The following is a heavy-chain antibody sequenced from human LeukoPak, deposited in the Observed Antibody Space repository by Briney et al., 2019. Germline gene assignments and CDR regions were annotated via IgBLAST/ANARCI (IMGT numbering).Heavy chain of an antibody. CDR2: VIGSGDNT. Sequence: GGSLRLSCAASGFTFSSYAMRWVRQAPGKGLEWVSGVIGSGDNTSYADSVKGRFTISRDNSKNTLHLQMSSLRAEDTAVYYCAKDLRDTLEEFDSWGQGTLVTVSS. J-gene: IGHJ4*02. D-gene: IGHD5-18*01. V-gene: IGHV3-23*01. CDR3: AKDLRDTLEEFDS. CDR1: GFTFSSYA.